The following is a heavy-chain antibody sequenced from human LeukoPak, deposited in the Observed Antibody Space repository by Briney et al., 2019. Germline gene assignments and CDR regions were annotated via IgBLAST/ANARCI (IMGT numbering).Heavy chain of an antibody. J-gene: IGHJ4*02. CDR3: AKSGPIRYSSSSDHYFDY. Sequence: GGSLRLSCAASGFTFSSYAMSWVRQAPGKGLEWVSAISGNGGSTYYADSVKGRFTISRDNSKNTLYLQMNSLRAEDTAVYYCAKSGPIRYSSSSDHYFDYWGQGTLVTVSS. V-gene: IGHV3-23*01. D-gene: IGHD6-6*01. CDR2: ISGNGGST. CDR1: GFTFSSYA.